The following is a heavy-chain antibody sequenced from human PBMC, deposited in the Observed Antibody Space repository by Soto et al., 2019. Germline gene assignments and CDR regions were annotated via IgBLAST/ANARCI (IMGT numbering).Heavy chain of an antibody. CDR2: ISYDGGNK. CDR1: NFVFSVYS. CDR3: ARDKDQYDFWGGTLDS. D-gene: IGHD3-3*01. V-gene: IGHV3-30-3*01. Sequence: ESGGGVVQPERSLKLSCTASNFVFSVYSLHWVRQAPGTGLEWVALISYDGGNKYYADSVKGRFTISRDNSKNTLYLQMNSLRREDTAVYYCARDKDQYDFWGGTLDSWGQGTLVTVSS. J-gene: IGHJ4*02.